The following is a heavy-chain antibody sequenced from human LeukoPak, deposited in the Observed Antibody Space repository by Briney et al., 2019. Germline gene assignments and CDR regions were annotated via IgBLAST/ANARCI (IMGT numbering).Heavy chain of an antibody. D-gene: IGHD6-13*01. V-gene: IGHV3-23*01. CDR3: AKDRLPDGRWSLDY. J-gene: IGHJ4*02. CDR2: IFGSGGGI. Sequence: GGSLRLPCAASGFPFSTYAMNWVRQAPGKGLEWVSGIFGSGGGIQYADSVKGRFTISRDNSKNILYPQMNSLRAEDTALYHCAKDRLPDGRWSLDYWGQGTLVTVSS. CDR1: GFPFSTYA.